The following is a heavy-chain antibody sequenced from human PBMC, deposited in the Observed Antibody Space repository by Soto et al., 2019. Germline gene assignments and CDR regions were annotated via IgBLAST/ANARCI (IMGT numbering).Heavy chain of an antibody. Sequence: SVKVSCKASGGTFSSYAISWVRQAPGQGLELMGGIIPIFGTANYAQKFQGRVTITADESTSTAYMELSSLRSEDTAVYYCARRPSRLRYFDWLNNAYFDYWGQGTLVTVYS. J-gene: IGHJ4*02. D-gene: IGHD3-9*01. CDR3: ARRPSRLRYFDWLNNAYFDY. CDR1: GGTFSSYA. CDR2: IIPIFGTA. V-gene: IGHV1-69*13.